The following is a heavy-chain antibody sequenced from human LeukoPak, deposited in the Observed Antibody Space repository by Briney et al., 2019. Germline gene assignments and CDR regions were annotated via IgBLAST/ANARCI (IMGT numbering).Heavy chain of an antibody. J-gene: IGHJ6*03. V-gene: IGHV1-24*01. D-gene: IGHD1-26*01. Sequence: GASVKVSCKVSGYTLTELSMHWVRQAPGKGLEWMGGFDPDDRKTIYAQKFQGRFTMTEDTSTDTAYMELSSLRSEDTAVYFCATIVSGVDDYFYYYMDVWGKGTPVTVSS. CDR2: FDPDDRKT. CDR1: GYTLTELS. CDR3: ATIVSGVDDYFYYYMDV.